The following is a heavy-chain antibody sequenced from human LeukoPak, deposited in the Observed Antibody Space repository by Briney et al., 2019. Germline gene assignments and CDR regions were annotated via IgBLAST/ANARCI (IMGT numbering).Heavy chain of an antibody. J-gene: IGHJ3*02. D-gene: IGHD4-17*01. Sequence: GGSLRLSCAASGFTFSSFAMSWVRQAPGKGLEWVSAISGSGGSTYYADSVKGRFTISRDNSKNTLYLQMNSLRAEDTAVYYCARELMTTVTTASVDAFDIWGQGTMVTVSS. V-gene: IGHV3-23*01. CDR1: GFTFSSFA. CDR2: ISGSGGST. CDR3: ARELMTTVTTASVDAFDI.